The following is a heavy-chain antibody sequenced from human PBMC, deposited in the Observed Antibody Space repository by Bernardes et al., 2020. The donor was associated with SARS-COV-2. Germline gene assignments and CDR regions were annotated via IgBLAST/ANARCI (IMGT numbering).Heavy chain of an antibody. CDR1: GGSISSYY. V-gene: IGHV4-59*01. D-gene: IGHD2-2*01. Sequence: SETLSLTCTVSGGSISSYYWSWIRQPPGKGLEWIGYIYYSGSTNYNPSLKSRVTISVDTSKNQFSLKLSSVTAADTAVYYCAKVVPAASPRDYYYYYYMDVWGKGTTVTVSS. CDR2: IYYSGST. J-gene: IGHJ6*03. CDR3: AKVVPAASPRDYYYYYYMDV.